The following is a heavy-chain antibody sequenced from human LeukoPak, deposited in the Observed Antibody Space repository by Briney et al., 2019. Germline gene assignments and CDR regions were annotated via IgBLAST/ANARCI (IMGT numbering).Heavy chain of an antibody. D-gene: IGHD4-17*01. J-gene: IGHJ4*02. Sequence: GRSLRLSCTASGFTFGDYAMSWVRQAPEKGLEWVGFIRSKAYGGTTEYAASVKGRFTISRDDSKSIAYLQMNSLKTEDTAVYYCTRDGDLYGDYDLDYWGQGTLVTVSS. CDR2: IRSKAYGGTT. CDR1: GFTFGDYA. V-gene: IGHV3-49*04. CDR3: TRDGDLYGDYDLDY.